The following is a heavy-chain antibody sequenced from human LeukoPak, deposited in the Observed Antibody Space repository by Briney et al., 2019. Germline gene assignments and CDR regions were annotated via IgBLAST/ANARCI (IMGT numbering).Heavy chain of an antibody. J-gene: IGHJ4*02. CDR1: GGSISSYY. Sequence: PSETLSLTCTVSGGSISSYYRSWIRQPPGKGLEWIGYIYYSGSTNYNPSLKSRVTISVDTSKTQFSLKLSSVTGADTAVYYCARHRDSSGYYSIFDYWGQGTLVTVSS. D-gene: IGHD3-22*01. V-gene: IGHV4-59*08. CDR3: ARHRDSSGYYSIFDY. CDR2: IYYSGST.